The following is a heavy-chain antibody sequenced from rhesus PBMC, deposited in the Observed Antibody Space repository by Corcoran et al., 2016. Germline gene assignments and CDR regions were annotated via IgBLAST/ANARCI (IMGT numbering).Heavy chain of an antibody. CDR3: AKDGIGLVNSYGLDS. V-gene: IGHV3S5*01. J-gene: IGHJ6*01. CDR2: ISNGGGST. D-gene: IGHD3-3*01. Sequence: EVQLVESGGGLVQPGGSLRLSCSASGFTFSSYGMSWVRQAPGKGLEWVSYISNGGGSTYYEDSVEGRFTISRDNSKNTLSLQMNSLRAEDTAVYYCAKDGIGLVNSYGLDSWGQGVVVTVSS. CDR1: GFTFSSYG.